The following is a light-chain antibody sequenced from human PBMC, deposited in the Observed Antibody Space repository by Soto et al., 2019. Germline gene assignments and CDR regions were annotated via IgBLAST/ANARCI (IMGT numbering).Light chain of an antibody. CDR2: RAS. Sequence: EIVMTQSPATLSVSPGERATLSCRASQSVSSNLAWYQQKPGQAPRLLIFRASTRATGVPARFSGRGSGTEFTLTISGPQSEDFAVYYCQQYSKWPPWTFGPGT. CDR1: QSVSSN. V-gene: IGKV3-15*01. J-gene: IGKJ1*01. CDR3: QQYSKWPPWT.